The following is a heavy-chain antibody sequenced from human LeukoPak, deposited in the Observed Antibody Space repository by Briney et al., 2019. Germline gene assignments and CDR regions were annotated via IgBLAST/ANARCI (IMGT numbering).Heavy chain of an antibody. CDR1: GFTFSSYA. Sequence: GGSLGLSCAASGFTFSSYAMSWGRRAPGKGLEWVSGISGSGGSTYYADSVKGRFTISRDNSKNTLYLQMNSLRAEDTAVYYCAKDSSRYSSSWGQGTLVTVSS. V-gene: IGHV3-23*01. CDR3: AKDSSRYSSS. D-gene: IGHD6-6*01. J-gene: IGHJ4*02. CDR2: ISGSGGST.